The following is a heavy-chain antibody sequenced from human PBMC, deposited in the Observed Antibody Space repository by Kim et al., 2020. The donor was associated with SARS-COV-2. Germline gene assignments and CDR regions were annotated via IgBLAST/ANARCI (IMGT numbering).Heavy chain of an antibody. J-gene: IGHJ6*02. D-gene: IGHD1-26*01. V-gene: IGHV3-21*01. Sequence: YADSMKCRVTTSRDNAKNSLYLQRNSLRAEDTAVYYSARDSGSDYYGMDVWGQGTTVTVSS. CDR3: ARDSGSDYYGMDV.